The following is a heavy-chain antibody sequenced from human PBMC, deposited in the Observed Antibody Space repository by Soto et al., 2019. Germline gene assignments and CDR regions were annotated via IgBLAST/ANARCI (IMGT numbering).Heavy chain of an antibody. CDR2: IYYSGST. CDR1: GGSISSGGYY. V-gene: IGHV4-31*03. Sequence: QVQLQESGPGLVKPSQTLSLTCTVSGGSISSGGYYWSWIRQHPGKGLEWIGYIYYSGSTYYNPSLKSRVTISVDTSKNQFALKLSSVTAADTAVYYCARGTPGYGSGMDVWGQGTTVTVSS. J-gene: IGHJ6*02. CDR3: ARGTPGYGSGMDV. D-gene: IGHD3-10*01.